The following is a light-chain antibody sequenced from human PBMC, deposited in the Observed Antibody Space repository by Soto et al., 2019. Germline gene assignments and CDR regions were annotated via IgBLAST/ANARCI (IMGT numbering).Light chain of an antibody. Sequence: DIQMPQSPSSVSASVGDRVTITCRVSQGISSWLARYQQKPEKAPKILIYVASTLQSGVPSRFSGSGSGTDFTLSISSLQPEDVATYYFQQANSFPFTFGPGTKVDI. CDR1: QGISSW. J-gene: IGKJ3*01. CDR2: VAS. V-gene: IGKV1-12*01. CDR3: QQANSFPFT.